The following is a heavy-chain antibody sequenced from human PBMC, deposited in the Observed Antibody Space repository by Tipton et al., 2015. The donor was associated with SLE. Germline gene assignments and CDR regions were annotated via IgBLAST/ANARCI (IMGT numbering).Heavy chain of an antibody. Sequence: SLRLSCAASGFTFSDYYMSWIRQAPGKGLEWVSYISSCGTTINYADSVKGRCTISRDNAKNSLYLQMNSLRAEDTAVYYCARDSGDFLSGYYNGLDYWGQGALVTVSS. CDR3: ARDSGDFLSGYYNGLDY. J-gene: IGHJ4*02. CDR2: ISSCGTTI. CDR1: GFTFSDYY. V-gene: IGHV3-11*01. D-gene: IGHD3-3*01.